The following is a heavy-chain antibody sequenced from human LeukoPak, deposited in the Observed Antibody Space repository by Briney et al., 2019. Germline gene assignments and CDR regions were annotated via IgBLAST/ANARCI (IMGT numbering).Heavy chain of an antibody. CDR2: VNPDSGDT. D-gene: IGHD6-19*01. V-gene: IGHV1-2*02. CDR1: GYKFTAYN. CDR3: ARVWDASGWSNWFDP. Sequence: ASVRVSCKSSGYKFTAYNIHWLRQAPGQGPEWMGWVNPDSGDTNCTQNYEGRLTLTRDTSVSTVYMELSSLTSGDTAVYYCARVWDASGWSNWFDPWGQGTLVTVSS. J-gene: IGHJ5*02.